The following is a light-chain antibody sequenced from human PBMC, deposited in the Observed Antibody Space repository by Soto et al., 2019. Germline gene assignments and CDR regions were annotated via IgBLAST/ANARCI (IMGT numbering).Light chain of an antibody. J-gene: IGLJ1*01. CDR2: NVN. CDR1: SSDVGSYDY. V-gene: IGLV2-18*02. CDR3: SSFTTTYFYV. Sequence: QSALIQPPSVSGSPGQSVTISCTGTSSDVGSYDYVSWFQQHPGTVPKPMIYNVNTRPSGVPDRFSGSKSAYTASLTISGLQADDEADYYCSSFTTTYFYVFGPGTKLTVL.